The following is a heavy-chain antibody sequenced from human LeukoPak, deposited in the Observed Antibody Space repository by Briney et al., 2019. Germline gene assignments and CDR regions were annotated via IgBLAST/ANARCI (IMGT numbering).Heavy chain of an antibody. CDR1: GYTFSSHS. V-gene: IGHV3-48*04. J-gene: IGHJ6*04. CDR3: AELGITMIGGV. D-gene: IGHD3-10*02. Sequence: SGGSLRLSCAASGYTFSSHSMNWVRHAPGKRLEWGSYIISIGVTIYYADSVKGRFTISRDNAKNSLYLQMNSLRAEDTAVYYCAELGITMIGGVWGKGTTVTISS. CDR2: IISIGVTI.